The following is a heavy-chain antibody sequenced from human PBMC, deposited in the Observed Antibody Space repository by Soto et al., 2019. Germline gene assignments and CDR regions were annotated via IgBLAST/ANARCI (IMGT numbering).Heavy chain of an antibody. D-gene: IGHD2-15*01. J-gene: IGHJ4*02. V-gene: IGHV4-59*01. CDR1: GGSITGSY. CDR3: AKYRCTDAEGYTFDY. CDR2: IYYSGST. Sequence: SETLSLTCTVSGGSITGSYWSWIRQPPGKGLEWIGYIYYSGSTNFNPSLKSRVTMSVDTARNQFSLQLSSVTAADTAVYFCAKYRCTDAEGYTFDYWGQGALVTVSS.